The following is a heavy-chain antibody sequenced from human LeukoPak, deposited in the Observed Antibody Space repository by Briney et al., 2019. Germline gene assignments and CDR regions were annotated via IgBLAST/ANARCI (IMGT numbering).Heavy chain of an antibody. D-gene: IGHD1-1*01. CDR2: IYYSGST. J-gene: IGHJ4*02. Sequence: SETLSLTCTVSGYSITSGYYWGWIRQPPGKGLEWIGYIYYSGSTNYNPSLKSRVTISVDTSKNQFSLKLSSVTAADTAVYYCARSGAGSRPRTYYFDYWGQGTLVTVSS. CDR3: ARSGAGSRPRTYYFDY. CDR1: GYSITSGYY. V-gene: IGHV4-61*01.